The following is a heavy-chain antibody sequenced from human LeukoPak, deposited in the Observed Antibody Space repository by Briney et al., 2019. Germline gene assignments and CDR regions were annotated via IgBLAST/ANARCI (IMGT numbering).Heavy chain of an antibody. Sequence: PSETLSLTCTVSGGSISGYYWSWIRQPPGKGLEWIGEINHSGSTNYNPSLKSRVTISVDTSKNQFSLKLSSVTAADTAVYYCARGGNILTGYYILSWGQGTLVTVSS. CDR3: ARGGNILTGYYILS. CDR1: GGSISGYY. J-gene: IGHJ5*02. CDR2: INHSGST. V-gene: IGHV4-34*01. D-gene: IGHD3-9*01.